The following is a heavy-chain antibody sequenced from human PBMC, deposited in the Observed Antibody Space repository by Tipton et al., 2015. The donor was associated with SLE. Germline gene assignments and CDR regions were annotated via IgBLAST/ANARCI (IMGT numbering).Heavy chain of an antibody. V-gene: IGHV4-39*07. J-gene: IGHJ5*02. CDR1: GGSISISSYY. CDR2: IYYTGTTT. CDR3: ARLHGYSYGLNWFDP. Sequence: LRLSCSVSGGSISISSYYWAWIRQPPGKGLEWIGSIYYTGTTTYYNSFLKSRVTMSVDTSKNQFSLRLTSVIAADTAVYYCARLHGYSYGLNWFDPWGQGTLISVSS. D-gene: IGHD5-18*01.